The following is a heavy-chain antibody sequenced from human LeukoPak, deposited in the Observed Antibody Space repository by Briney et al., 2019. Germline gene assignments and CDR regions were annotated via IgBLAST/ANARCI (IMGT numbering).Heavy chain of an antibody. CDR2: FDPEDGET. CDR3: ARGKKIRYCSGGSCYSGDY. V-gene: IGHV1-24*01. D-gene: IGHD2-15*01. Sequence: ASVKVSCKVSGYTLTELSMHWVRQAPGKGLEWMGGFDPEDGETIYAQKFQGRVTMTRNTSISTAYMELSSLRSEDTAVYYCARGKKIRYCSGGSCYSGDYWGQGTLATVSS. CDR1: GYTLTELS. J-gene: IGHJ4*02.